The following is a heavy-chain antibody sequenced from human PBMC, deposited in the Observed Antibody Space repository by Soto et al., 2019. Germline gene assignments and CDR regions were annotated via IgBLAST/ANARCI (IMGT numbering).Heavy chain of an antibody. CDR1: GFTFSSYS. J-gene: IGHJ4*02. D-gene: IGHD6-19*01. V-gene: IGHV3-48*02. CDR2: ISSGSSTI. Sequence: EVQLVESGGGLVQPGGSLRLSCAASGFTFSSYSMNWVRQAPGKGLEWVSYISSGSSTIYYSDSVKGRFTISRDNAKNSLYLQMSSLRDEDTAVYYCARWDSSGWYCHYWGPGTLVTVSS. CDR3: ARWDSSGWYCHY.